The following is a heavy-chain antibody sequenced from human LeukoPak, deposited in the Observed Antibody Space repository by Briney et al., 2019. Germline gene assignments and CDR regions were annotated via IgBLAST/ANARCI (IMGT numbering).Heavy chain of an antibody. D-gene: IGHD3-10*01. Sequence: PSQTLSFTCAVSGGSISSGGSSWSWIRQPPGKGLEWIGYIYYSGSTYYNPSLKSRVTISVDTSKNQFSLKLSSVTAADTAVYYCARGCRRSYYYNWFDPWGQGTLVTVSS. CDR2: IYYSGST. CDR1: GGSISSGGSS. CDR3: ARGCRRSYYYNWFDP. J-gene: IGHJ5*02. V-gene: IGHV4-31*11.